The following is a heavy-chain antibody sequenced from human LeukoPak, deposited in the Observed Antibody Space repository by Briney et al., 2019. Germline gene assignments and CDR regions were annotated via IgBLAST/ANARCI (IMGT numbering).Heavy chain of an antibody. J-gene: IGHJ4*02. D-gene: IGHD3-16*02. CDR1: GGSFSGYY. Sequence: SETLSLTCAVYGGSFSGYYWSWIRQPPGKGLEWIGEINHSGSTNYNPSLKSRVTISVDTSKNQFSLKLSSVTAADTAVYYCARKECVWGSYRNSQIDYWGRGTLVTVSS. V-gene: IGHV4-34*01. CDR2: INHSGST. CDR3: ARKECVWGSYRNSQIDY.